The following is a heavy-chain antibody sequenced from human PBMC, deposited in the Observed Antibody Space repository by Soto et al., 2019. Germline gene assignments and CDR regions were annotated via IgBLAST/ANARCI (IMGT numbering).Heavy chain of an antibody. CDR3: ASPYCSSTSCYDRGDY. D-gene: IGHD2-2*01. J-gene: IGHJ4*02. V-gene: IGHV1-69*13. CDR1: GGTFSSYA. CDR2: IIPIFGTA. Sequence: SVKVSCKASGGTFSSYAISSVRQAPGQGLEWMGGIIPIFGTANYAQKFQGRVTITADESTSTAYMELSSLRSEDTAVYYCASPYCSSTSCYDRGDYWGQGTLVTVSS.